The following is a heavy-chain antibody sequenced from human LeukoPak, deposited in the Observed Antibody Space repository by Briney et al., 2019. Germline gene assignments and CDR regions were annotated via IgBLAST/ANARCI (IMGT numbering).Heavy chain of an antibody. CDR1: GGTFSSYA. V-gene: IGHV1-69*13. CDR2: IIPIFGTA. CDR3: ASVTVDYYDSSGYYYGDY. Sequence: ASVKVSCKASGGTFSSYAISWVRQAPGQGLEWMGGIIPIFGTANYAQKFQGRVTITADESTSTAYTELSSLRSEDTAVYYCASVTVDYYDSSGYYYGDYWGQGTLVTVSS. J-gene: IGHJ4*02. D-gene: IGHD3-22*01.